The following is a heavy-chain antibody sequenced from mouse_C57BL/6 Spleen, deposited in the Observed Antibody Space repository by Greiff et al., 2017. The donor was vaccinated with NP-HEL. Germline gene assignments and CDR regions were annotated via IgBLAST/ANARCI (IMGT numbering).Heavy chain of an antibody. D-gene: IGHD1-1*01. V-gene: IGHV1-66*01. CDR2: IYPGSGNT. J-gene: IGHJ3*01. CDR1: GYSFTSYY. CDR3: ARGYGSSSAWFAY. Sequence: QVQLQQSGPELVKPGASVKISCKASGYSFTSYYIHWVKQRPGQGLEWIGWIYPGSGNTKYNEKFKGKATLTADTSSSTAYMQLSSLTSEDSAVYYCARGYGSSSAWFAYWGQGTLVTVSA.